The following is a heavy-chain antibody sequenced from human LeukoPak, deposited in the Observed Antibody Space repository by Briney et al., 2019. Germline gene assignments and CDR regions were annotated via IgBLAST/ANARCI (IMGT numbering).Heavy chain of an antibody. CDR1: GYTFASYG. CDR2: ISAYNGNT. CDR3: ARNFDMKGFDP. Sequence: ASVKVSCKASGYTFASYGVTWVRQAPGQGLEWMGWISAYNGNTNYARKFQGRVTMTTDTSTSTAYMELRSLRSDDTAVYYCARNFDMKGFDPWGQGTLVTVSS. J-gene: IGHJ5*02. D-gene: IGHD3-9*01. V-gene: IGHV1-18*01.